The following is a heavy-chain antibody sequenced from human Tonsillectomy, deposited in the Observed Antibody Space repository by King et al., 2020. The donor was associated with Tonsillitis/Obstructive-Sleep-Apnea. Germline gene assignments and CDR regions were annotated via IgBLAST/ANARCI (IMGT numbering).Heavy chain of an antibody. CDR1: GFTFSSYG. V-gene: IGHV3-30*18. CDR2: ISYDGSNK. CDR3: AKEGPRLLGYFEY. D-gene: IGHD1-26*01. J-gene: IGHJ4*02. Sequence: VQLVESGGGVVQPGRSLRLSCAASGFTFSSYGMHWVRQAPGKGLEWVAVISYDGSNKYYADSVKGRFTISRDNSKNTLDLQMNSLRAEDTAVYYCAKEGPRLLGYFEYWGQGPLVTVSS.